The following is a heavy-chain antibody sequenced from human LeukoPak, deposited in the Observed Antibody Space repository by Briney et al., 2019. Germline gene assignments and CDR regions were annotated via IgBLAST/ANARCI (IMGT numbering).Heavy chain of an antibody. CDR2: ISGSGGST. J-gene: IGHJ4*02. D-gene: IGHD3-22*01. CDR1: GFTFSSYA. CDR3: AKDTTRGLNYYDSSGVDY. V-gene: IGHV3-23*01. Sequence: GGSLRLSCAASGFTFSSYAMSWVRQAPGKGLEWVSAISGSGGSTYYADSVKGRFTISRDNSKNTLYLQMNSLRAEDTAVYYCAKDTTRGLNYYDSSGVDYWGQGTLVTVSS.